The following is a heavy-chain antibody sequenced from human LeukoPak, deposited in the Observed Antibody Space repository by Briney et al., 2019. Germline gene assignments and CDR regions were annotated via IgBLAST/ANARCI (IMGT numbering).Heavy chain of an antibody. CDR1: GYTLTELS. CDR2: FDPEDGET. D-gene: IGHD5-12*01. Sequence: ASVKVSCKVSGYTLTELSMHWVRQAPGKGLEWMGGFDPEDGETIYAQKFQGRVTMTEDTSTDTAYMELSSLRSEDTAVYYCATEKSYRGYSGYDLDYWGQGTLVTVSS. CDR3: ATEKSYRGYSGYDLDY. V-gene: IGHV1-24*01. J-gene: IGHJ4*02.